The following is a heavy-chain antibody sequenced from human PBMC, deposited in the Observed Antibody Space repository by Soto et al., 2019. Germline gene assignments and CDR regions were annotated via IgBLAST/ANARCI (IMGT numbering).Heavy chain of an antibody. V-gene: IGHV3-11*06. Sequence: VQLVESGGGLVKPARSLRLSCAASGFTFSDYYMSWIRQAPGKGLEWISYISSSGNYADYADSMKGRFSISRDNAKNSLYLQVHSLRAEDTAVYYCARSSGSYWWEFDYWGQGTLVTVSS. CDR2: ISSSGNYA. J-gene: IGHJ4*02. CDR3: ARSSGSYWWEFDY. CDR1: GFTFSDYY. D-gene: IGHD3-10*01.